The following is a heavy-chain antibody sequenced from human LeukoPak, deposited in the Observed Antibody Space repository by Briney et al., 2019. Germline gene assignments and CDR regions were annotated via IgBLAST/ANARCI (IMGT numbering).Heavy chain of an antibody. V-gene: IGHV5-51*01. Sequence: KPGESLKISCKGSGYTFTRYWIGWVRQVPGKGLEWMAIIYPGDSDTRYSPSFQGQVTISVDKSISTAYMQWSSLKASDTAIYYCVRTSGWYSSWFDPWGQGTLVTVSS. CDR3: VRTSGWYSSWFDP. CDR2: IYPGDSDT. J-gene: IGHJ5*02. D-gene: IGHD6-19*01. CDR1: GYTFTRYW.